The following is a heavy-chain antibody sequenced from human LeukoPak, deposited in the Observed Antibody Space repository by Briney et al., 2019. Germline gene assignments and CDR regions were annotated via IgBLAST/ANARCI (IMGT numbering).Heavy chain of an antibody. CDR1: GGSFSGYY. V-gene: IGHV4-34*01. J-gene: IGHJ4*02. CDR3: ARGRNLDY. Sequence: PSETLSLTCAVYGGSFSGYYWSWIRQPPGKGLEWIGEINHSGSTNYNPSLKSRATISVDTSKNQFSLKLSSVTAADTAVHYCARGRNLDYWGQGTLVTVSS. CDR2: INHSGST.